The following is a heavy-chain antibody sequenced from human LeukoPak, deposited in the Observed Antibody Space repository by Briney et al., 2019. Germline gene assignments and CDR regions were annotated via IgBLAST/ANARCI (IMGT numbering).Heavy chain of an antibody. Sequence: GSLRLSCAASGFTFSSYSMNWVRQAPGKGLEWVSSISSSSSYIYYADSVKGRFTISRDNAKNSLYLQMNSLRAEDTAVYYCARDPCGGDCYSGFDYWGQGTLVTVSS. D-gene: IGHD2-21*02. V-gene: IGHV3-21*01. J-gene: IGHJ4*02. CDR2: ISSSSSYI. CDR3: ARDPCGGDCYSGFDY. CDR1: GFTFSSYS.